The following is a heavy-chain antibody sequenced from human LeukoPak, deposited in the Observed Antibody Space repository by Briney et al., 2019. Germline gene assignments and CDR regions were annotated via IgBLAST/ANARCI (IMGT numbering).Heavy chain of an antibody. CDR3: ARMVVVPAAMSDAFDI. Sequence: PSQTLSLTCTVSGGSISSGSYYWRWIRQPAGKGLEWIGRIYTSGSTNYNPSLKSRVTISVDTSRNQFSLKLSSVTAADTAVYYCARMVVVPAAMSDAFDIWGQGTMVTVSS. J-gene: IGHJ3*02. CDR1: GGSISSGSYY. CDR2: IYTSGST. D-gene: IGHD2-2*01. V-gene: IGHV4-61*02.